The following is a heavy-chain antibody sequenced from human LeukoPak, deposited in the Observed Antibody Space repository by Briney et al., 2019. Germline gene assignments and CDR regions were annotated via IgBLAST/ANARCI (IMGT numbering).Heavy chain of an antibody. CDR2: IYTSGST. CDR3: ARGIPFDY. CDR1: VDSISRYY. J-gene: IGHJ4*02. Sequence: SETLSLTCTVSVDSISRYYWSWIRQPAGKGLEWIGRIYTSGSTTYNPSLKSRVTISVDKSKNQFSLKLSSVTAADAAVYYCARGIPFDYWGQGTLVTVSS. V-gene: IGHV4-4*07. D-gene: IGHD2-21*01.